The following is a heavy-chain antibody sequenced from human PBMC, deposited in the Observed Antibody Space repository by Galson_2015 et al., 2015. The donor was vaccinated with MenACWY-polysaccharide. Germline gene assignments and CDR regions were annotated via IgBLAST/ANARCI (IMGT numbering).Heavy chain of an antibody. D-gene: IGHD2-2*01. CDR3: ARDSLKGEIPAAVSSP. CDR1: GFTFSSYG. CDR2: ISYDGSKK. J-gene: IGHJ5*02. V-gene: IGHV3-30*03. Sequence: SLRLSCAASGFTFSSYGMHWVRQAPGKGLEWVAIISYDGSKKYYADSVKGRVTISRDNSKNTPYLEMYSLRVEDTAVYYCARDSLKGEIPAAVSSPWGKGTLVTVSS.